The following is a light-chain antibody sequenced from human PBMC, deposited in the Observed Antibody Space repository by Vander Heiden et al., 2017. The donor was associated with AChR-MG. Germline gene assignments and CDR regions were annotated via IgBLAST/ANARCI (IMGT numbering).Light chain of an antibody. CDR3: MVSYSGALWV. J-gene: IGLJ3*02. V-gene: IGLV7-46*01. CDR1: TGAVTSGHY. Sequence: QAVVTQEPSLTVSPGGTVTLTRGSSTGAVTSGHYPYWFQQKPGQAPRTLIYDTSNKHSWTPARFSGSLLGGKPTLTLSGAQPEDEAEYYCMVSYSGALWVFGGGTKLTVL. CDR2: DTS.